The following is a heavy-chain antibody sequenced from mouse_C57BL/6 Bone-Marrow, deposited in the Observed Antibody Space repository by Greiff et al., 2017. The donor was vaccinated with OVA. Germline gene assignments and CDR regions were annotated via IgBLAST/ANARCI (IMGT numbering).Heavy chain of an antibody. Sequence: VQLKQSVAELVRPGASVMLSCTASGFNIKNPYMHWVKQRPEQGLEWIGRIDPANGNTKYAPKFQGKATITADTSSNTAYLQLSSLTSEDTAIYYCASGDYDAMDYWGQGTSVTVSS. CDR1: GFNIKNPY. D-gene: IGHD4-1*01. CDR2: IDPANGNT. J-gene: IGHJ4*01. V-gene: IGHV14-3*01. CDR3: ASGDYDAMDY.